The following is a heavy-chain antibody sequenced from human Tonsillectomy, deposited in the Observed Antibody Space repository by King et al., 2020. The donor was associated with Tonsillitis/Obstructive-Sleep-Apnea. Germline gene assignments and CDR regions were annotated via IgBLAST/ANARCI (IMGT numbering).Heavy chain of an antibody. CDR1: GGSFSGYY. CDR2: INHSGST. J-gene: IGHJ1*01. Sequence: VQLQQWGAGLLKPSETLSLTCAVHGGSFSGYYWSWIRQPPGKGLEWIGEINHSGSTNYNPSLKSRVTISVDTSKNQFSLKLSSLTAPDTAVYYWARGRIVVVVAATPDLYFQHWGQGTLVTVSS. D-gene: IGHD2-15*01. V-gene: IGHV4-34*01. CDR3: ARGRIVVVVAATPDLYFQH.